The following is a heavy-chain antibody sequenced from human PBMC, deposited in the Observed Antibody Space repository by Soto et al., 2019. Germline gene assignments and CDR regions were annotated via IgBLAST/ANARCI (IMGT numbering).Heavy chain of an antibody. D-gene: IGHD6-13*01. J-gene: IGHJ4*02. CDR2: INHRGSA. Sequence: SETLSLTCAVSGASVSSTYWWSWVRQPPGKGPEWIGEINHRGSANYNPSLKSRVTMSLDISKSQFSLRLTSVTAADTAVYFCARYNAASGTYYFDYWGRGALVTVSS. CDR1: GASVSSTYW. CDR3: ARYNAASGTYYFDY. V-gene: IGHV4-4*02.